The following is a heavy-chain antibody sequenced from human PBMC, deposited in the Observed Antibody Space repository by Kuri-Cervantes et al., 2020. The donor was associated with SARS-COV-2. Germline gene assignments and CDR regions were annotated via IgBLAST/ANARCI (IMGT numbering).Heavy chain of an antibody. V-gene: IGHV3-23*01. CDR2: ISGSGGST. J-gene: IGHJ1*01. Sequence: GGSLRLSCAASGFTFSSYAMSWVRQAPGKGLEWVSAISGSGGSTYYADSVKGRFTISRDSSKNTLYLQMNSLRAEDTAVYYCAKVYGDIVVVPAAKYFQHWGQGTLVTVSS. D-gene: IGHD2-2*01. CDR3: AKVYGDIVVVPAAKYFQH. CDR1: GFTFSSYA.